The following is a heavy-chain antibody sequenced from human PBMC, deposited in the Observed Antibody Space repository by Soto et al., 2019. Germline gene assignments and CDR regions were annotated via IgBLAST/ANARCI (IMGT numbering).Heavy chain of an antibody. V-gene: IGHV3-23*01. CDR2: ISGSGGST. CDR1: GFTFSSYA. Sequence: GGSLRLSCAASGFTFSSYAMSWVRQAPGKGLEWVSAISGSGGSTYYADSVKGRFTISRDNSKNTLYLQMNSLRAEDTAVYYCTRTARLQRQLRVNFDYWGQGTLVTVSS. J-gene: IGHJ4*02. CDR3: TRTARLQRQLRVNFDY. D-gene: IGHD1-1*01.